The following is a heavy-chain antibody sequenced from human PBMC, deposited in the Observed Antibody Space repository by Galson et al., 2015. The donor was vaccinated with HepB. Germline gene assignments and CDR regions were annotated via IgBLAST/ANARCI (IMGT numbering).Heavy chain of an antibody. V-gene: IGHV3-23*01. D-gene: IGHD2-2*01. Sequence: SLRLSCAASGFTFSSYAMSWVRQAPGKGLEWVSAISGSGGSTYYADSVKGRFTISRDNSKNTLYLQMNSLRAEDTAVYYCAKAENRYCSSTSCIDEGGPLYDYYYYMDVWGKGTTVTVSS. CDR1: GFTFSSYA. J-gene: IGHJ6*03. CDR3: AKAENRYCSSTSCIDEGGPLYDYYYYMDV. CDR2: ISGSGGST.